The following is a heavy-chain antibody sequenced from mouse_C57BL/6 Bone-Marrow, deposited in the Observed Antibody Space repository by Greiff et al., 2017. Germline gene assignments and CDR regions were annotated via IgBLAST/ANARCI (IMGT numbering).Heavy chain of an antibody. CDR3: AREGNDGYY. CDR1: GYTFTDYY. J-gene: IGHJ2*01. V-gene: IGHV1-26*01. CDR2: INPNNGGT. Sequence: QLQQSGPELVKPGASVKISCKASGYTFTDYYMNWVKQSHGKSLEWIGDINPNNGGTSYNQKFKGKATLTVDKSSSTAYMELRSLTSEDSAVYYCAREGNDGYYWGQGTTLTVSS. D-gene: IGHD2-3*01.